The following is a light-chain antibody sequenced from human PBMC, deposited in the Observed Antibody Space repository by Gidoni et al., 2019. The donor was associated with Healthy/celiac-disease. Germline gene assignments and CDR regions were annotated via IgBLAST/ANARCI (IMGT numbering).Light chain of an antibody. CDR1: SSDVGGYND. Sequence: QSALTQPASVSGSPGQSITISCTGTSSDVGGYNDVSWYQQHPGKAPKRMIYEVSNRPSGVSNRFSGSKSGNTASLTISGLQAEDEADYYCSSYTSSSTPVVFGGGTKLTVL. CDR3: SSYTSSSTPVV. CDR2: EVS. V-gene: IGLV2-14*01. J-gene: IGLJ2*01.